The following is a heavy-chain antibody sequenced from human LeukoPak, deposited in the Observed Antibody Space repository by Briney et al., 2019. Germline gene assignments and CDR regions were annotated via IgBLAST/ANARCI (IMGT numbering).Heavy chain of an antibody. CDR1: GYTFTGYY. Sequence: ASVKVSCKASGYTFTGYYMHWVRQAPGQGLEWMGWINPNSGGTNYAQKFQGRVTMTRDTSISTAYMELSRLRSDDTAVYYCARTHYYDSSGYRKKDYFFDYSGQGTLVTVSS. D-gene: IGHD3-22*01. V-gene: IGHV1-2*02. J-gene: IGHJ4*02. CDR2: INPNSGGT. CDR3: ARTHYYDSSGYRKKDYFFDY.